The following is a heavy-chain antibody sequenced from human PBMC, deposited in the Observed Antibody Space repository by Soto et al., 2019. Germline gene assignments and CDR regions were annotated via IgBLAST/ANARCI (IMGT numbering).Heavy chain of an antibody. V-gene: IGHV3-33*01. Sequence: GGSLRLSCAASGFTFSSHGMAWVRQAPGKGLEWVASISYDGRSTGYADPVKGRFTISRDNSKNTLYLQMDSLSAEDTAVYFCAREEYCNSTSCLGAFDFWGQGTMVTVSS. J-gene: IGHJ3*01. CDR3: AREEYCNSTSCLGAFDF. CDR1: GFTFSSHG. CDR2: ISYDGRST. D-gene: IGHD2-2*01.